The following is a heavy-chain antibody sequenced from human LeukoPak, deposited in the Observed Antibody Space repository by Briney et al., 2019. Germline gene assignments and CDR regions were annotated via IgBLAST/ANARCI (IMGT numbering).Heavy chain of an antibody. CDR1: GGSISSGGYY. V-gene: IGHV4-31*03. Sequence: SETLSLTCTVSGGSISSGGYYWSWLRQHPGKGLEWIGYIYYSGSTYYNPSLKSRVTISVDTSKNQFSLKLSSVTAADTAVYYCARDFTSGWYGGHFDYWGQGTLVTVSS. D-gene: IGHD6-19*01. J-gene: IGHJ4*02. CDR2: IYYSGST. CDR3: ARDFTSGWYGGHFDY.